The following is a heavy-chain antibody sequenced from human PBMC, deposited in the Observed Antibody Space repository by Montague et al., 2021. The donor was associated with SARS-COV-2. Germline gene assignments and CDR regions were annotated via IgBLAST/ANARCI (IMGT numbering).Heavy chain of an antibody. CDR2: IYYSGTT. D-gene: IGHD3-10*01. CDR1: GGSITRNYY. V-gene: IGHV4-39*01. J-gene: IGHJ3*02. CDR3: ARPLVRGVPKAFDI. Sequence: SETLSLTCTVSGGSITRNYYWGWIRQPPGKGLEWVGNIYYSGTTFINPSPESRVTISVDASKNQFSLNFTSVTAADTAVYYCARPLVRGVPKAFDIWGQGALVIVSS.